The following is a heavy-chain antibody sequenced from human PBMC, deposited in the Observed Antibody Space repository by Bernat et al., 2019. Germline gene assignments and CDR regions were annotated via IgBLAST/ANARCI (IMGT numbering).Heavy chain of an antibody. J-gene: IGHJ6*02. Sequence: VQLVESGGGVVQPGRSLRLSYVASGFTFSDYSLHWVRQAPGKGLEWVAVVSYDGRNKYYADSVQARFIISRDDSENTLYLQMDSLKSEDTAVYYCVRDGAALYYYHGMDVWGRGTTVTVSS. CDR3: VRDGAALYYYHGMDV. D-gene: IGHD6-25*01. CDR2: VSYDGRNK. CDR1: GFTFSDYS. V-gene: IGHV3-30*04.